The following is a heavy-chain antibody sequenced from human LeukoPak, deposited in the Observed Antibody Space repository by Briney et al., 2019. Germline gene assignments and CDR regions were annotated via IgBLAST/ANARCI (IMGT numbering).Heavy chain of an antibody. Sequence: GGSLRLSCAASGFTFSSYWMSWVRQAPGKGLEWVANIKQDGSEKYYVDSVKGRFTISRDNAKNSLYLQMNSLRAEDTAVYYCARGSHNGFWSGYLFDYWGQGTLVTVSS. CDR1: GFTFSSYW. CDR2: IKQDGSEK. CDR3: ARGSHNGFWSGYLFDY. J-gene: IGHJ4*02. V-gene: IGHV3-7*01. D-gene: IGHD3-3*01.